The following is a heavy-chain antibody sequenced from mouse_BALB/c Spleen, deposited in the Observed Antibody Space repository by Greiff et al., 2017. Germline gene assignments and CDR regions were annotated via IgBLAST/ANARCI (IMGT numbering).Heavy chain of an antibody. CDR3: ASGRGGSFAY. CDR2: ISYSGST. CDR1: GYSITSDYA. D-gene: IGHD4-1*01. V-gene: IGHV3-2*02. Sequence: EVQLVESGPGLVKPSQSLSLTCTVTGYSITSDYAWNWIRQFPGNKLEWMGYISYSGSTSYNPSLKSRISITRDTSKNQFFLQLNSVTTEDTATYYCASGRGGSFAYWGQGTLVTVSA. J-gene: IGHJ3*01.